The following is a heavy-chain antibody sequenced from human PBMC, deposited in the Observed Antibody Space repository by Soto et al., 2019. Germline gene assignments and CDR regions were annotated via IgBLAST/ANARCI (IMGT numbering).Heavy chain of an antibody. CDR3: AKDSSGTRYNWFDP. CDR2: ISRRGGGT. D-gene: IGHD1-7*01. J-gene: IGHJ5*02. Sequence: PGGSLRLSCAASGFTFSRYAMSLVRQAPGKRQEWVSAISRRGGGTYYADSVKDRFTISRDNSKNTLYLQMNSLRAEDKSVYCCAKDSSGTRYNWFDPWGQGTLVTVSS. V-gene: IGHV3-23*01. CDR1: GFTFSRYA.